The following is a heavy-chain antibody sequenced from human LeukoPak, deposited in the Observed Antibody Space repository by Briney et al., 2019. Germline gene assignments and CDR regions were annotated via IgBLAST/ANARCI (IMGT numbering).Heavy chain of an antibody. J-gene: IGHJ5*02. CDR1: GFIFSSYS. Sequence: RPGGSLRLSCAASGFIFSSYSMNWVRQAPGKGLEWVSYISSSSSTIYYADSVKGRFTISRDNAKNSLYLQMNSLRAEDTAVYYCARSLSRSYYDSSGYQGRHNWFDPWGQGTLVTVSS. CDR3: ARSLSRSYYDSSGYQGRHNWFDP. D-gene: IGHD3-22*01. CDR2: ISSSSSTI. V-gene: IGHV3-48*04.